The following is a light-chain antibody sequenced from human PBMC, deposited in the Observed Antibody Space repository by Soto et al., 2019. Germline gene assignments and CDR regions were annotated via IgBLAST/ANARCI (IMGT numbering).Light chain of an antibody. J-gene: IGLJ7*01. V-gene: IGLV1-40*01. CDR1: SSNIGSGYD. CDR2: GNS. CDR3: PSSGGSLSGAV. Sequence: QPVLTQPPSVSGAPGQRVTISCTGSSSNIGSGYDVHWYQQLPGTAPKLLIYGNSNRPSGVPDRFSGSKSGTTASLAITGLQAEDESDYYCPSSGGSLSGAVFGGGTQLTVL.